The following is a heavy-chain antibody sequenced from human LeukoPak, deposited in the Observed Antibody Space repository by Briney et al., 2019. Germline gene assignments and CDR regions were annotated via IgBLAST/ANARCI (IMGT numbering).Heavy chain of an antibody. Sequence: SVKVSCKASGGTFSSYAISWVRQAPGQGLEWMGGIIPISGTANYAQKFQGRVTITTGESTSTAYMELSSLRAEDTAVYNCASVRTGTNNWFVPWGQGTLVTVSS. CDR2: IIPISGTA. CDR1: GGTFSSYA. J-gene: IGHJ5*02. CDR3: ASVRTGTNNWFVP. D-gene: IGHD1-14*01. V-gene: IGHV1-69*05.